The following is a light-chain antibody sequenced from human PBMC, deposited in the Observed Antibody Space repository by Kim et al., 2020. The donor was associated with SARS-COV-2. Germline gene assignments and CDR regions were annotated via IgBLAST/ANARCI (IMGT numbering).Light chain of an antibody. CDR2: AAT. CDR3: KQANSCPYT. V-gene: IGKV1-12*01. Sequence: VRDRVTIVGRASQDSGNWLAWDQQKPGKALKILIYAATSLQSGVTSRCSGSGAGTEFTLTISSLQPEDFATYNCKQANSCPYTFGQGTKRE. J-gene: IGKJ2*01. CDR1: QDSGNW.